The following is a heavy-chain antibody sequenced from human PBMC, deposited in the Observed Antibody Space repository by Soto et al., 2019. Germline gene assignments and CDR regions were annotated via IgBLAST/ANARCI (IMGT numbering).Heavy chain of an antibody. CDR2: IWYDGSNK. CDR3: ARDLGSTMSFYY. Sequence: QVQLVESGGGVVQPGRSLRLSCAASGFTFSSYGMHWVRQAPGKGLEWVAVIWYDGSNKYYADSVKGRFTISRDNSKDTVYLQMDSLRAEDTAVYYCARDLGSTMSFYYWGQGTLVTVSS. J-gene: IGHJ4*02. CDR1: GFTFSSYG. V-gene: IGHV3-33*01. D-gene: IGHD3-10*02.